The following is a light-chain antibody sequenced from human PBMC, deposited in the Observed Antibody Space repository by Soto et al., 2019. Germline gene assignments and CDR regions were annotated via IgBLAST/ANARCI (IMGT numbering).Light chain of an antibody. V-gene: IGKV3-15*01. CDR3: QQYSFWPYT. CDR2: GAS. CDR1: QSVSSN. Sequence: EIVMTQSPATLSVSPGERATLSCRASQSVSSNLAWYQQKPGQAPRLLIYGASTRATGIPARFSGSGSGTEFTLTISSLQSEEFAVYYCQQYSFWPYTFGQGTKLEIK. J-gene: IGKJ2*01.